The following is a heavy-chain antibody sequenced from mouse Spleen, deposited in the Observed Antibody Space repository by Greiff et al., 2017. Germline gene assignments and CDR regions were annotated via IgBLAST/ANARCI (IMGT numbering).Heavy chain of an antibody. CDR2: IDPANGNT. CDR1: GFNIKDTY. D-gene: IGHD1-1*01. V-gene: IGHV14-3*02. Sequence: EVQLQQSGAELVKPGASVKLSCTASGFNIKDTYMHWVKQRPEQGLEWIGRIDPANGNTKYDPKFQGKATITADTSSNTAYLQLSSLTSEDTAVYYCAPLLLRFYAMDYWGQGTSVTVSS. J-gene: IGHJ4*01. CDR3: APLLLRFYAMDY.